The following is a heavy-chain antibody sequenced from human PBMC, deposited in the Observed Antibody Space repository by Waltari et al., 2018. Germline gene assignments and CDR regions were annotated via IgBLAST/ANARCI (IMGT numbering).Heavy chain of an antibody. CDR2: MYYSGSP. CDR1: GDSISRSSYY. CDR3: VRHARTTSGGKHFDH. D-gene: IGHD2-15*01. V-gene: IGHV4-39*01. Sequence: QLQLQESGPGLVQASETLSFTCTVSGDSISRSSYYRGLLRQPPRKGLDWIGNMYYSGSPYYNPSLKGRVTISGDTSKSQFSLKLSCVTAADTSMYYCVRHARTTSGGKHFDHWGQGMLVTVSP. J-gene: IGHJ4*02.